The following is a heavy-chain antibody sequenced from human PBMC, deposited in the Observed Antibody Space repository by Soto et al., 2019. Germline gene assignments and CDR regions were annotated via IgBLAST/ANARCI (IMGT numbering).Heavy chain of an antibody. CDR3: AKEGPPMRDYDFWSGYYGYFDY. CDR2: ISGSGGST. J-gene: IGHJ4*02. D-gene: IGHD3-3*01. CDR1: GFTFSSYA. V-gene: IGHV3-23*01. Sequence: GGSLRLSCAASGFTFSSYAMSWVRQAPGKGLEWVSAISGSGGSTYYADSVKGRFTISRDNSKNTLYLQMNSLRAEDTAVYYCAKEGPPMRDYDFWSGYYGYFDYWGQGTLVTVSS.